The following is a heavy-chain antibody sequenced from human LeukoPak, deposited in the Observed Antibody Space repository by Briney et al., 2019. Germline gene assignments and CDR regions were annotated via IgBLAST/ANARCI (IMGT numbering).Heavy chain of an antibody. CDR3: ATGNIAVAGDFDY. J-gene: IGHJ4*02. D-gene: IGHD6-19*01. V-gene: IGHV1-24*01. Sequence: ASVKVSCKVSGYTLTELSMHWVRQAPGKGLEWMGGFDPEDGETIYAQKFQGRVTMTEDTSTDTAYMELSSLRSEDTAVYHCATGNIAVAGDFDYWGQGTLVTVSS. CDR2: FDPEDGET. CDR1: GYTLTELS.